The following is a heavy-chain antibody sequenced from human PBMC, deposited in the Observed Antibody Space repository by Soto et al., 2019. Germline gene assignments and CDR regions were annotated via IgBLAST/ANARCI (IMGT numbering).Heavy chain of an antibody. D-gene: IGHD3-3*01. CDR3: ARGGYDFWSGDPENYYYYYGMDV. J-gene: IGHJ6*02. Sequence: GGSLRLSCAASGFTFSSYGMHWVRQAPDKGLEWVAVIWYDGSNKYYADSVKGRFTISRDNSKNTLYLQMNSLRAEDTAVYYCARGGYDFWSGDPENYYYYYGMDVWGQGTTVTVSS. V-gene: IGHV3-33*01. CDR1: GFTFSSYG. CDR2: IWYDGSNK.